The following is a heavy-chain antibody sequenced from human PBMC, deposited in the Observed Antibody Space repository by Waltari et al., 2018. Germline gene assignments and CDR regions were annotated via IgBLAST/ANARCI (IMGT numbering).Heavy chain of an antibody. V-gene: IGHV3-7*01. D-gene: IGHD3-22*01. Sequence: EVQPVESGGGWVQPGGSLRLSFAALGFTLSRYWMSWVRQAPGKGPEWVANIMTDGSEEYYVDSVRGRFTISRDNAKNSLYLQMNSLRPEDTAVYYCARDQWFAFDIWGHGTMVTVSS. CDR2: IMTDGSEE. CDR3: ARDQWFAFDI. J-gene: IGHJ3*02. CDR1: GFTLSRYW.